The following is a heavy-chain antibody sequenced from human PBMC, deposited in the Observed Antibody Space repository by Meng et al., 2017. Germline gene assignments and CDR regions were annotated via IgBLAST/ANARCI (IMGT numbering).Heavy chain of an antibody. Sequence: GESLKISCAASGFTFSGSAMHWVRQATGKGLEWVGRIRSKANSYATAYAASGKGRFTISRDDSKNTAYLQMNSLKTEDTDVYYCLTGGGGSHLTDWGQGNQVNGAS. V-gene: IGHV3-73*01. CDR2: IRSKANSYAT. D-gene: IGHD2-15*01. CDR1: GFTFSGSA. J-gene: IGHJ4*01. CDR3: LTGGGGSHLTD.